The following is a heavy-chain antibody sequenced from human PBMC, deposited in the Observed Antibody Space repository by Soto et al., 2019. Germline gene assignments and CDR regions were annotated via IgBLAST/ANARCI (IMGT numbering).Heavy chain of an antibody. J-gene: IGHJ4*02. D-gene: IGHD2-21*02. CDR3: GRGWGLVFDY. CDR2: TYYSGST. V-gene: IGHV4-59*01. Sequence: PSETLSLTCTVSGGSISSYYWSWIRQPPGKGLEWIGYTYYSGSTNYNPSLKSRVTISVDTSKNQFSLKLSSVTAADTAVYYCGRGWGLVFDYWGQGTLVTVSS. CDR1: GGSISSYY.